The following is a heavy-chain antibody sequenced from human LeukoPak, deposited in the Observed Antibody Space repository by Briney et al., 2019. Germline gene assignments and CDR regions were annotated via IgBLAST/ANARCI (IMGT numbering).Heavy chain of an antibody. CDR2: ISYIGST. Sequence: SETLSLTCAVSADSFSSHYWTWIRQPPGKGLEWIGYISYIGSTNYNPSLKSRVTISIDPSKNQFSLKLSSVTAADTAVYYCARDLVTVTKGFDIWGQGTMVSVSS. D-gene: IGHD4-17*01. V-gene: IGHV4-59*11. J-gene: IGHJ3*02. CDR3: ARDLVTVTKGFDI. CDR1: ADSFSSHY.